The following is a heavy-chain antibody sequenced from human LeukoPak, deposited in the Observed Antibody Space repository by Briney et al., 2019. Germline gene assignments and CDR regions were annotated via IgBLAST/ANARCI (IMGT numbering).Heavy chain of an antibody. CDR2: MNPNSGNT. D-gene: IGHD1-26*01. CDR1: GYTFTSYD. V-gene: IGHV1-8*03. Sequence: ASVKVSCKASGYTFTSYDINWVRQATGQGLEWMGWMNPNSGNTGYAQKFQGRVTITRNTSISTAYMELSSLRSEDTAVYYCARGRGIVGATEYYYYYMDVWGKGTTVTVSS. J-gene: IGHJ6*03. CDR3: ARGRGIVGATEYYYYYMDV.